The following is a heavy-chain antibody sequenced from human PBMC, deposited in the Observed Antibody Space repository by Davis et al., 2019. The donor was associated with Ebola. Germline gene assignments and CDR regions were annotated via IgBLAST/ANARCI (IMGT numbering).Heavy chain of an antibody. CDR1: GGTFSSYA. CDR2: IIPIFGTA. J-gene: IGHJ3*02. CDR3: ARVSPPLRYFDSNHAFDI. D-gene: IGHD3-9*01. Sequence: SAKVSCKASGGTFSSYAISWVRQAPGQGLEWMGGIIPIFGTANYAQKFQGRVTITADESTSTAYMELSSLRSEDTAVYYCARVSPPLRYFDSNHAFDIWGQGTMVTVSS. V-gene: IGHV1-69*13.